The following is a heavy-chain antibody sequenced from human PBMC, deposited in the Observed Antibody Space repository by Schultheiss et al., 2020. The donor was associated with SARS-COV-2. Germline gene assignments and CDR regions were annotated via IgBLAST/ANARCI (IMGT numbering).Heavy chain of an antibody. V-gene: IGHV4-4*07. Sequence: SQTLSLTCTVSGGSISSYYWSWIRQPAGKGLEWIGRIYTSGSTNYNPSLKSRVTMSVDTSKNQFSLRLTSVTAADTAVYYCAREIDRIAFDSWGQGTLVTVSS. CDR3: AREIDRIAFDS. D-gene: IGHD2/OR15-2a*01. CDR2: IYTSGST. CDR1: GGSISSYY. J-gene: IGHJ4*02.